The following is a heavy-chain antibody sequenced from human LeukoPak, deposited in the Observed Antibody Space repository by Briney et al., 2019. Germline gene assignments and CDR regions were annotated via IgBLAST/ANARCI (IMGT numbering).Heavy chain of an antibody. D-gene: IGHD1-26*01. J-gene: IGHJ4*02. Sequence: PSETLSLTCTVSGGSIGKTSYYWGWIRQPPGKGLEWIGNIYYSGTTYYNPSLKSRVTISVDTSKNQFSLTLNSVTAADTAVYFCARADAEYSGSYCYWGQGTLVTVSS. CDR2: IYYSGTT. CDR3: ARADAEYSGSYCY. CDR1: GGSIGKTSYY. V-gene: IGHV4-39*07.